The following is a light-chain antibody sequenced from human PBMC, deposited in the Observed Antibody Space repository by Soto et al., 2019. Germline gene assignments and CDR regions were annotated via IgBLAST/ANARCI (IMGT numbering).Light chain of an antibody. Sequence: EIGLTQSPGTLPLSPGERATLSCRASQSVSSNYLAWYQQKPGQAPRLLIYGASSRATGIPDRFSGSGSGTDYTLTISRLEPEELSVYYEQQYGSSRTFGQVTRLEIK. J-gene: IGKJ5*01. CDR1: QSVSSNY. CDR2: GAS. CDR3: QQYGSSRT. V-gene: IGKV3-20*01.